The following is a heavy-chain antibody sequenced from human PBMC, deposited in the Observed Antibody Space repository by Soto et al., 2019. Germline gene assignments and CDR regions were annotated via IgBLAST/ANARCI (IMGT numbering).Heavy chain of an antibody. CDR2: IKAGNSNT. V-gene: IGHV1-3*01. J-gene: IGHJ6*02. CDR1: GYTFTSYA. D-gene: IGHD5-18*01. Sequence: ASVKVSCKASGYTFTSYAMHWVRQAPGQRLEWMGWIKAGNSNTKYSQKIQGRVTITKDTSASTAYMELSSLRSEDTAVYYCARWLEPGIQLWVYYYYGMDVWGQGTTVTVSS. CDR3: ARWLEPGIQLWVYYYYGMDV.